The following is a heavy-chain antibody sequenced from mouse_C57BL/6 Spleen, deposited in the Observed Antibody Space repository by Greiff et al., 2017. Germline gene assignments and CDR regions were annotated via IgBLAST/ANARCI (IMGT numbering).Heavy chain of an antibody. CDR2: IYPGSGST. V-gene: IGHV1-55*01. J-gene: IGHJ4*01. D-gene: IGHD2-1*01. Sequence: QVQLQQPGAELVKPGASVKMSCKASGYTFTSYWITWVKQRPGQGLEWIGDIYPGSGSTNYNEKFKSKATLTVDTSSSTAYMQLSSLTSEDSAVXYCARGGYGNKAMDYWGQGTSVTVSS. CDR3: ARGGYGNKAMDY. CDR1: GYTFTSYW.